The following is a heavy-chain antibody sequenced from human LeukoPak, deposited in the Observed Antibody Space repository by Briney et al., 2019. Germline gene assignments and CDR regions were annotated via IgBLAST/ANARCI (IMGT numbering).Heavy chain of an antibody. D-gene: IGHD3-3*01. CDR2: IIPIFGTA. J-gene: IGHJ4*02. CDR1: GGTFSSYA. Sequence: SVKVSCKASGGTFSSYAISWVRQAPGQGLEWMGGIIPIFGTANYAQKFQGRVTITTDESTSTAYMELSSLRSEDTAVYYCANDDFWSGYYPPYFDYWGQGTLVTVSS. V-gene: IGHV1-69*05. CDR3: ANDDFWSGYYPPYFDY.